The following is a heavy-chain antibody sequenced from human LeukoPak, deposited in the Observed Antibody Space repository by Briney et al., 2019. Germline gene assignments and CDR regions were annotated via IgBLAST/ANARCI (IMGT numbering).Heavy chain of an antibody. CDR3: ASRDTYCSGGSCYSDFGY. J-gene: IGHJ4*02. CDR2: IIPIFGTA. D-gene: IGHD2-15*01. Sequence: SVKVSCKASGGTFSSYAISWVRQAPGQGLEWMGGIIPIFGTANYAQKFQGRVTITTDESTSTAYMELSSLRSEDTAVYYCASRDTYCSGGSCYSDFGYWGQGTLVTVSS. V-gene: IGHV1-69*05. CDR1: GGTFSSYA.